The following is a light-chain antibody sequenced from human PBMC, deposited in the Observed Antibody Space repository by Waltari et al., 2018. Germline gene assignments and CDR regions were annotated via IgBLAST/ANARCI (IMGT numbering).Light chain of an antibody. CDR3: CSYAGSSVL. Sequence: QSALTQPRSVSGSPGQSVTISCTGTSSDVGGSDSVSWYPQHPGKAPKLMIYDVTKLPLGGPDRFSGSKSGNTASLTISGRQVEDEADYYCCSYAGSSVLFGGGTKLTVL. CDR1: SSDVGGSDS. CDR2: DVT. V-gene: IGLV2-11*01. J-gene: IGLJ3*02.